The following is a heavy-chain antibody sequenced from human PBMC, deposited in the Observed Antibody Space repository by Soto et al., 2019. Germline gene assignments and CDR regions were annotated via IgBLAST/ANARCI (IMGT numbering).Heavy chain of an antibody. J-gene: IGHJ4*02. V-gene: IGHV3-23*01. Sequence: PGGSLRLSCAASGFTFSSYAITWVRQAPGKGLDWVSTISGSGGSTHYADSVKGRFTTSRDNSKNTLYLQMNSLRAEDTAVYYCAKRASPGYWGQGTLVTVSS. CDR1: GFTFSSYA. CDR3: AKRASPGY. D-gene: IGHD1-26*01. CDR2: ISGSGGST.